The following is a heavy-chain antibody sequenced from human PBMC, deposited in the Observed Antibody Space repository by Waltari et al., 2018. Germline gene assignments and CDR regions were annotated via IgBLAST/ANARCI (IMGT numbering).Heavy chain of an antibody. V-gene: IGHV4-4*07. Sequence: QVQLQESGPGLVQPSETLSLTCTASGGSISNYYWSWIRQSAGKGLEWIGRIYASGSTNYNPSLKSRVTMSVDTSKNQFSLKLSSVTAADTAVYYCARHNDDYYNYYMDVWGKGTTVTISS. CDR3: ARHNDDYYNYYMDV. CDR1: GGSISNYY. J-gene: IGHJ6*03. D-gene: IGHD1-1*01. CDR2: IYASGST.